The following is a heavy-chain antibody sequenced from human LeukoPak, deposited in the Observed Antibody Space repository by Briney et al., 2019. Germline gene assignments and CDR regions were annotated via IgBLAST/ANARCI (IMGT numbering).Heavy chain of an antibody. Sequence: PSETLSLTCTVSGGSLRNYYWGWIRQPPGKGLEWIGYIYYSGSTNYNPSLKSRVTISVATSRNQFYLKLKSVTAADTAVYFCARLLPVVAGTSYSPHWGQGTLVTVSS. CDR3: ARLLPVVAGTSYSPH. J-gene: IGHJ1*01. V-gene: IGHV4-59*08. D-gene: IGHD6-19*01. CDR2: IYYSGST. CDR1: GGSLRNYY.